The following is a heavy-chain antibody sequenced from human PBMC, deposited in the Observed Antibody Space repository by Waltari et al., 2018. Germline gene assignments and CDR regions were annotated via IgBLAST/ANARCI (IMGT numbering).Heavy chain of an antibody. Sequence: QVQLVQSGAEVKKPGSSVKVSCKASGGTFSSYAISWVRKAPGQGLEWMGGIIPIFGTANYAQKFQGRVTITADESTSTAYMELSSLISEDTAVYYCATLPYCSSTSCYTGYWGQGTLVTVSS. D-gene: IGHD2-2*02. CDR3: ATLPYCSSTSCYTGY. CDR2: IIPIFGTA. J-gene: IGHJ4*02. V-gene: IGHV1-69*01. CDR1: GGTFSSYA.